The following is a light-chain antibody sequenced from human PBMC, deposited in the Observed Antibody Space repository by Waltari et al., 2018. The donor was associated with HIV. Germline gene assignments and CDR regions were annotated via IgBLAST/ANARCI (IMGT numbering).Light chain of an antibody. CDR3: LQDYTTPWT. CDR2: AAS. CDR1: QCINKG. J-gene: IGKJ1*01. V-gene: IGKV1-27*01. Sequence: DIQMTQSPSSLSASVGDRVTVTCRASQCINKGLSWYQQKPGKAPTLLIYAASTLQTGVSSRFSGSGSGTDYTLTISSLQPEDVATYYCLQDYTTPWTFGQGTKVEIK.